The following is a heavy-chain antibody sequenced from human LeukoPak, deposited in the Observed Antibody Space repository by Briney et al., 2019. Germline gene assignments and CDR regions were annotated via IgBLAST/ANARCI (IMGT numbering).Heavy chain of an antibody. J-gene: IGHJ6*04. CDR1: GFTFSSYG. D-gene: IGHD6-13*01. V-gene: IGHV3-30*18. CDR2: ISYDGSNK. CDR3: AKVVQYSSSWYGSYYYGMDV. Sequence: GGSLRLSCAASGFTFSSYGMHWVRQAPGKGLEWVAVISYDGSNKYYADSVKGRFTISRDNSKNTLYLQMNGLRAEDTAVYYCAKVVQYSSSWYGSYYYGMDVWGKGTTVTVSS.